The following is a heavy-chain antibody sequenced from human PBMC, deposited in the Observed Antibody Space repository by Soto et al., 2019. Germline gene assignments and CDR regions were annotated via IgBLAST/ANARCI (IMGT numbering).Heavy chain of an antibody. CDR1: GYSFTSYW. Sequence: PGESLKISCKGSGYSFTSYWISWVRQMPGKGLEWMGRIDPSDSYTNYSPSSQGHVTISAGKSISTAYLQWSSLKASDTAMYYCARGIVVVPAAILPNYYYYGMDVWGQGTTVTVSS. J-gene: IGHJ6*02. V-gene: IGHV5-10-1*01. CDR2: IDPSDSYT. D-gene: IGHD2-2*01. CDR3: ARGIVVVPAAILPNYYYYGMDV.